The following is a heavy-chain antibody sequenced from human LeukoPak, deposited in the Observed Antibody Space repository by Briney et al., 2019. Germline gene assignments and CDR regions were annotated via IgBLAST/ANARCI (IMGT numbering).Heavy chain of an antibody. Sequence: GASVKVSCKASGGTFSSYAISWVRQAPGQGLEWMGGIIPSFGTANYAQKFQGRVTITADESTSTAYMELSSLRSEDTAVYYCARVPTRYCSGGSCYHWFDPWGQGTLVTVSS. V-gene: IGHV1-69*01. J-gene: IGHJ5*02. CDR3: ARVPTRYCSGGSCYHWFDP. D-gene: IGHD2-15*01. CDR2: IIPSFGTA. CDR1: GGTFSSYA.